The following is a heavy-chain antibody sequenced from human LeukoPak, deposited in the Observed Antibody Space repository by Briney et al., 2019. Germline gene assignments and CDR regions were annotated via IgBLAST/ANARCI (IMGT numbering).Heavy chain of an antibody. Sequence: GGSLRLSCAASGFTFSSYSMNWVRQAPGKGLEWVSSISSSSSYIYYADSVKGRFTISRDNAKNSLYLQMNSLRAEDTAVYYCAREVEAAGIVGYWGQGTLVTVSS. CDR1: GFTFSSYS. D-gene: IGHD6-13*01. J-gene: IGHJ4*02. CDR3: AREVEAAGIVGY. CDR2: ISSSSSYI. V-gene: IGHV3-21*04.